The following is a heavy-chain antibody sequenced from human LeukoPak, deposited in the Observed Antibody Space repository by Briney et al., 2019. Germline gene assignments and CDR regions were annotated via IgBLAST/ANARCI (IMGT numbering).Heavy chain of an antibody. V-gene: IGHV4-34*01. CDR1: GGSFSGYY. CDR3: ARGRITMVRGVTYYFDH. Sequence: SETLSLTCAVYGGSFSGYYWSWIRQPPGKGLEWIGEINHSGSTNYNPSLKSRVTISVDTSKNQFSLKLSSVTAADTAVYYCARGRITMVRGVTYYFDHWGQGTLVTVSS. J-gene: IGHJ4*02. D-gene: IGHD3-10*01. CDR2: INHSGST.